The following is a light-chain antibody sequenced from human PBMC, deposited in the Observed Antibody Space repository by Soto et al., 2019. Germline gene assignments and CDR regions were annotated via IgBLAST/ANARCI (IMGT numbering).Light chain of an antibody. CDR2: DAS. CDR1: QDISTY. J-gene: IGKJ4*01. Sequence: DIQLTQSPSSLSASVGDRVTITCQATQDISTYLNWYQQKPGKAPLLLIFDASNLQTGVPARFSGGGSGTDFTFTISSLQPEDIATYHCQQYNHLPLTFGGGTKVEIK. CDR3: QQYNHLPLT. V-gene: IGKV1-33*01.